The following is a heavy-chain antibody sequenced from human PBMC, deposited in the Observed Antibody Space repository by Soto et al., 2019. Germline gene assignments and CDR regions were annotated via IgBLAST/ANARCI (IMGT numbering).Heavy chain of an antibody. CDR3: ARECSSCWGDAFDI. CDR2: ISDDGSNK. J-gene: IGHJ3*02. V-gene: IGHV3-30*04. Sequence: QVQLVESGGGVVQPGRSLRLSCAASGFTFSSYAMHWVRQAPGKGLEWVAVISDDGSNKYYADSVKGRFTFSKDNSKNTLYLKMNSLRPEDTAVYYCARECSSCWGDAFDIWGQGTMVTVSS. D-gene: IGHD6-19*01. CDR1: GFTFSSYA.